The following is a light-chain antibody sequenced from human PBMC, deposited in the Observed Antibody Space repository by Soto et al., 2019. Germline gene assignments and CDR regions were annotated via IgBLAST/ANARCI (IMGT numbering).Light chain of an antibody. CDR3: SSYAGRNNYV. J-gene: IGLJ1*01. CDR1: SSDVGGYNY. Sequence: QSALTQPPSASGSPGQSVTISCTGTSSDVGGYNYVSWYQQHPGKPPKLLIYEVNTRPSGVPDRFSGSKSGNTATLTVSGLQAEDEADYYCSSYAGRNNYVFGTGTKVTV. V-gene: IGLV2-8*01. CDR2: EVN.